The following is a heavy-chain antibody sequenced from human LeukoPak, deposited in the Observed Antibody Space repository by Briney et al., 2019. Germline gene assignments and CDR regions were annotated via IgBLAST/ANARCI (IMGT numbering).Heavy chain of an antibody. CDR3: AKSRCWASCHFDY. CDR2: ISWNSGSI. J-gene: IGHJ4*02. CDR1: GFTFDDYA. V-gene: IGHV3-9*01. D-gene: IGHD2-2*01. Sequence: PGGSLRLSCAASGFTFDDYAMHWVRQAPGKGLEWVSGISWNSGSIGYADSVKGRFTISRDNAKNSLYLQMNSLRAEDTAVYYCAKSRCWASCHFDYWGQGTLVTVSS.